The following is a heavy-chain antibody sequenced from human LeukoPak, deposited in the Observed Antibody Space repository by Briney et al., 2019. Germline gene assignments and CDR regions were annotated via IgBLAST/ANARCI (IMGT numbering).Heavy chain of an antibody. CDR3: AIIAVAENPHNFDY. J-gene: IGHJ4*02. Sequence: PAGGSLRLSCAASGFTVSSNYMSWVRQAPGKGLEWVSVIYSGGSTYYADSVKGRFTISRDNSKNTLYLQMNSLRAEDTAVYYGAIIAVAENPHNFDYWGQGTLVTVSS. CDR1: GFTVSSNY. CDR2: IYSGGST. D-gene: IGHD6-19*01. V-gene: IGHV3-66*02.